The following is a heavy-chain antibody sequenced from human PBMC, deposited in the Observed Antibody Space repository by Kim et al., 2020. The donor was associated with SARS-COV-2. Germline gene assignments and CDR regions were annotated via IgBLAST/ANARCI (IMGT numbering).Heavy chain of an antibody. Sequence: GGSLRLSCAASGFTFSSYGMHWVRQAPGKGLEWVAFITYGGSNKYYADSVKGRFTISRDNAKNSLYLQMNSLRAEDTAVYYCANDNSGNGIDFWGQGTSV. CDR3: ANDNSGNGIDF. J-gene: IGHJ6*02. D-gene: IGHD3-10*01. CDR2: ITYGGSNK. V-gene: IGHV3-30*02. CDR1: GFTFSSYG.